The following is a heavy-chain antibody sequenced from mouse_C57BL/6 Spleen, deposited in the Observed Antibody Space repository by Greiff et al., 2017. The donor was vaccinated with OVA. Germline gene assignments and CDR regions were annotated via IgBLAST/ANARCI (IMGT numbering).Heavy chain of an antibody. D-gene: IGHD1-1*01. CDR1: GYTFTSYW. V-gene: IGHV1-69*01. CDR3: ARGITTVVATGYYFDE. J-gene: IGHJ2*01. CDR2: IDPSDSYT. Sequence: VQLQQPGAELVMPGASVKLSCKASGYTFTSYWMHWVKQRPGQGLEWIGEIDPSDSYTNYNQKFKGKSTLTVDKSSSPAYMQLSSLTSEDSAVYYGARGITTVVATGYYFDEWGQGAPHTVDS.